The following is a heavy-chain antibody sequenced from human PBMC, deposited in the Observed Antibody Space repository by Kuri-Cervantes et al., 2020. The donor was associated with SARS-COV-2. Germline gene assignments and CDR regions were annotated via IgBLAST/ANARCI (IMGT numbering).Heavy chain of an antibody. CDR1: GYSISSNNW. J-gene: IGHJ5*02. CDR2: IYYSGST. Sequence: SCAVSGYSISSNNWWCWIRQPPGKGLEWIGCIYYSGSTNYNPSLKSRVTISVDTSKNQFSLKLSSVTAADTAVYYCARDGRYGELNWFDPWGQGTLVTVSS. V-gene: IGHV4-28*03. CDR3: ARDGRYGELNWFDP. D-gene: IGHD4-17*01.